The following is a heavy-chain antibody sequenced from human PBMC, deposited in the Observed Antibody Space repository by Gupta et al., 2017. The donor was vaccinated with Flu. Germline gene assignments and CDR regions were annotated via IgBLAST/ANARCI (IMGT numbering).Heavy chain of an antibody. J-gene: IGHJ4*02. CDR3: ARVGTDYGGLYYFDY. CDR1: GFTFSSYW. D-gene: IGHD4-23*01. CDR2: IDSDGSST. Sequence: EVQLVESGGGLVQPGGSLRLSCAASGFTFSSYWMHWVRQAPGKGLVWVSRIDSDGSSTTYADSVKGRFTISRDNAKNTLYLQMNSLRAEDTAVYFCARVGTDYGGLYYFDYWGQGTLVTVSS. V-gene: IGHV3-74*01.